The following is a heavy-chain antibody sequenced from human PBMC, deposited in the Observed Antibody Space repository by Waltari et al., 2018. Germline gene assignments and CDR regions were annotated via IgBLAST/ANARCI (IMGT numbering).Heavy chain of an antibody. Sequence: QVQLVQSGAEVKKPGSSVKVSCKASGGTFSSSAIRWVRQAPGQGLEWMGGIIPIFGTSNYAQKFQGRVTITADESTSTAYMELSSLRSEDTAVYYCAREGTSAYGDYVDYWGQGTLVTVSS. J-gene: IGHJ4*02. CDR1: GGTFSSSA. CDR2: IIPIFGTS. V-gene: IGHV1-69*01. D-gene: IGHD4-17*01. CDR3: AREGTSAYGDYVDY.